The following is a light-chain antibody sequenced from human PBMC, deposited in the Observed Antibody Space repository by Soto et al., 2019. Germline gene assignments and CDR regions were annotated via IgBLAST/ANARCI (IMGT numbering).Light chain of an antibody. J-gene: IGKJ3*01. CDR1: QSVDNF. V-gene: IGKV3-11*01. CDR2: DAS. CDR3: QQRGSWTAT. Sequence: EILLTQSPATLSLSPGERATLSCRASQSVDNFLAWYQQKPGQDPRLLIFDASYRATGIPARFSGSGSGTDFNLTITRLETEDFAVYYCQQRGSWTATFGPGTKVDIK.